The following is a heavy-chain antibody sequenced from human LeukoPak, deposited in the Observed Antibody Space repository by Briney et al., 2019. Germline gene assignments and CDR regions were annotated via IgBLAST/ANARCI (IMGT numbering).Heavy chain of an antibody. J-gene: IGHJ4*02. Sequence: SETLSLTCSVSSGSISNFHWSWIRQPAGKGLEWIGRIFTSGSTNYNPSLKSRVTMSVDTSKNQFSLKMSSVTAADTAVYYCARVRGGITGTEFDYWGQGTLVTVSS. V-gene: IGHV4-4*07. D-gene: IGHD1-20*01. CDR3: ARVRGGITGTEFDY. CDR2: IFTSGST. CDR1: SGSISNFH.